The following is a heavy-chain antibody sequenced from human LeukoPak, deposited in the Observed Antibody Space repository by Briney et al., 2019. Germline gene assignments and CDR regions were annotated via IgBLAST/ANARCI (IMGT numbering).Heavy chain of an antibody. J-gene: IGHJ2*01. Sequence: SETLSLTCTVSGGSISSSSYYWGWIRQPPGKGLEWIGSIYYSGSTYYNPSLKSRVTISVDTSKNQFSLKLSSVTAADTAVYYCVRQRGVRGWYFDLWGRGTLVTVSS. CDR2: IYYSGST. D-gene: IGHD3-10*01. V-gene: IGHV4-39*01. CDR3: VRQRGVRGWYFDL. CDR1: GGSISSSSYY.